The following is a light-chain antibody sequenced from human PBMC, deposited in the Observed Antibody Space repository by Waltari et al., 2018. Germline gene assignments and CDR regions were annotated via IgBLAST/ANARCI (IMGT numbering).Light chain of an antibody. CDR2: AAS. CDR3: QQSYSLPLT. J-gene: IGKJ4*01. V-gene: IGKV1-39*01. Sequence: DIQMTQSPSSLSASVGDRVTITCRASQTISRFLNWYQHKPGEAPKLLIYAASTLQSGAPSRFTGSGSGTDFTLTISYLQPEDFATYYCQQSYSLPLTFGGGTKVEIK. CDR1: QTISRF.